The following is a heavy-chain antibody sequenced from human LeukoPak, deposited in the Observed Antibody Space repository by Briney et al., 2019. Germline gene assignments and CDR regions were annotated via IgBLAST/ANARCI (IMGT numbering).Heavy chain of an antibody. J-gene: IGHJ4*02. CDR3: AREEDDGYLGY. CDR1: GGSFSGYY. D-gene: IGHD1-1*01. CDR2: IYTSGST. Sequence: PSETLSLTCAVYGGSFSGYYWSWIRQPAGKGLEWIGRIYTSGSTNYNPSLKSRVTMSVDTSKNQFSLKLSSVTAADTAVYYCAREEDDGYLGYWGQGTLVTVSS. V-gene: IGHV4-4*07.